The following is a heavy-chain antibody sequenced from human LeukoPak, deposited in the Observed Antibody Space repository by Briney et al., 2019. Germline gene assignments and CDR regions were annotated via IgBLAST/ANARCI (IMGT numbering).Heavy chain of an antibody. CDR3: ARVNRYCGGDCYSAPYYFDY. J-gene: IGHJ4*02. V-gene: IGHV4-59*01. CDR1: GGSISSYY. D-gene: IGHD2-21*02. CDR2: IYYSGST. Sequence: SETLSLTCTVSGGSISSYYWSWIRQPPGKGLEWNGYIYYSGSTNYNPSLKSRVTISVETSKNQFSLKLSSVTAADTAVYYCARVNRYCGGDCYSAPYYFDYWGQGTLVTVAS.